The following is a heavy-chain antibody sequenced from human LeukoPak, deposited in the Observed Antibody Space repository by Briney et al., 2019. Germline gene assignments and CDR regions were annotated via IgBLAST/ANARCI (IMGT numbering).Heavy chain of an antibody. CDR3: AGVKAGLLVDY. CDR2: ISGSGGST. J-gene: IGHJ4*02. Sequence: TGGSLRLSCAASGFTFSSYAMIWVRQAPGKGLEWVSAISGSGGSTYYADSVKGRFTISRDNSKNTLYLQMNSLRAEDTAVYYCAGVKAGLLVDYWGQGTLVTVSS. D-gene: IGHD4-23*01. V-gene: IGHV3-23*01. CDR1: GFTFSSYA.